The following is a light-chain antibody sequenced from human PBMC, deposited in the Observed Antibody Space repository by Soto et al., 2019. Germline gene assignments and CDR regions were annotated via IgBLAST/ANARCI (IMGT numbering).Light chain of an antibody. CDR2: GAS. Sequence: EIVMTQSPATLSVSPGERATVSCRASQSVSSNLAWYQQKPGQAPRLLIYGASTRATGIPARFSGSGSGKEFPLTIGSLQSEDFAVYYCQQYNNWPRTFGQGTKLEIK. J-gene: IGKJ2*01. V-gene: IGKV3-15*01. CDR3: QQYNNWPRT. CDR1: QSVSSN.